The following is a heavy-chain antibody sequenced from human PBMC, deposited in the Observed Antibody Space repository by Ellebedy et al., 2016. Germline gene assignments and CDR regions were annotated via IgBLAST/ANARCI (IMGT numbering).Heavy chain of an antibody. CDR2: ISSSSSTI. CDR3: AREKVVPAAPNDKAYHYYGMDV. CDR1: GFTFSTYS. J-gene: IGHJ6*02. D-gene: IGHD2-2*01. Sequence: GGSLRLSCAASGFTFSTYSMNWVRQAPGKGLEWVSYISSSSSTIYYAYSVKGRFTISRDNAKNSLYLQMNSLRAEDTAVYYCAREKVVPAAPNDKAYHYYGMDVWGQGTTVTVSS. V-gene: IGHV3-48*01.